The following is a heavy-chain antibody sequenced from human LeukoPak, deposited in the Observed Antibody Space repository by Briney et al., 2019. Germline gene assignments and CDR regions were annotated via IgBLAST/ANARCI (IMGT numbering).Heavy chain of an antibody. V-gene: IGHV3-30*02. D-gene: IGHD4-17*01. CDR1: GFTFSGSA. J-gene: IGHJ6*03. CDR2: IRYDGSEK. CDR3: AKGADYEPYYYYYYMDV. Sequence: GGSLRLSCAASGFTFSGSALHWVRQAPGKGLEWVAFIRYDGSEKYYGDSVKGRFTISRDNSKNTLYLQMNSLRAEDTAVYYCAKGADYEPYYYYYYMDVWGKGTTVTVSS.